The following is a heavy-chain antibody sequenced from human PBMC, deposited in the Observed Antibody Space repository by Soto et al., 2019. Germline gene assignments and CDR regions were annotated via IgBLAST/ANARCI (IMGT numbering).Heavy chain of an antibody. CDR2: ISYDGSNK. Sequence: GGSLRLSCAASGFTFSSYGMHWVRQAPGKGLEWVAVISYDGSNKYYADSMKGRFTISKDNSKNTLYLQMTSLRAEDTAVYYCAKDGGYSGYVLDSEFDYWGQGTLVTVSS. D-gene: IGHD5-12*01. CDR1: GFTFSSYG. CDR3: AKDGGYSGYVLDSEFDY. V-gene: IGHV3-30*18. J-gene: IGHJ4*02.